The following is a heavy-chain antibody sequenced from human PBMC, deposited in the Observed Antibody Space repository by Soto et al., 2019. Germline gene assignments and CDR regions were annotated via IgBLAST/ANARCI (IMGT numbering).Heavy chain of an antibody. CDR1: GFSFSSYE. J-gene: IGHJ4*02. D-gene: IGHD2-21*02. Sequence: PGGSLRLSCAASGFSFSSYEMNWVRQAPGKGLEWVSYISRSGSTIYHADSVKGRFTISRDNAKNSLYLQMNSLRAEDTAVYYCARSYCGGDCYFDYWGQGTLVTVSS. CDR2: ISRSGSTI. CDR3: ARSYCGGDCYFDY. V-gene: IGHV3-48*03.